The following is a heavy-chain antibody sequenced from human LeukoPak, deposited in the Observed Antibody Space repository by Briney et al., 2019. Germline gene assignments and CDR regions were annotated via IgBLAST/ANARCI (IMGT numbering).Heavy chain of an antibody. CDR3: SRGGMIVVVITSDDAFDI. D-gene: IGHD3-22*01. Sequence: GGSLRLSCTASGFTFGDYAMSWFRQAPGKGLEWVGCIRSKAYGGTTEYAASVKGRFTISRDDSKSIAYLQMNSLKTEDTAVYYCSRGGMIVVVITSDDAFDIWGQGTMVSVTS. CDR2: IRSKAYGGTT. CDR1: GFTFGDYA. J-gene: IGHJ3*02. V-gene: IGHV3-49*03.